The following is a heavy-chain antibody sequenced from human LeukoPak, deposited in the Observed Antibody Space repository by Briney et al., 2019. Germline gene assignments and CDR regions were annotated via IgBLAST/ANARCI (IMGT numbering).Heavy chain of an antibody. D-gene: IGHD1-14*01. CDR3: ARGVEPLAANTLAY. Sequence: GGSLSLSCAASGFTVITNDMTWVRQAPGKGLEWVSVLYSDGNTKYADSVQGRFTISRDNSKNTLYLEMNSLSPDDTAVYYCARGVEPLAANTLAYGSQRTLVTVSS. CDR2: LYSDGNT. CDR1: GFTVITND. J-gene: IGHJ4*02. V-gene: IGHV3-53*01.